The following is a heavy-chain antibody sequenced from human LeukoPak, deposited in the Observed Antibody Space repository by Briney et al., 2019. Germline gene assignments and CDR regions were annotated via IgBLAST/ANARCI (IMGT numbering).Heavy chain of an antibody. CDR3: ARGRSNYYGMDV. J-gene: IGHJ6*02. CDR2: IYYNGNT. D-gene: IGHD1-26*01. CDR1: GGSISSSSYY. Sequence: SETLSLTCTVSGGSISSSSYYWNWIRRPPGKGLEWIGYIYYNGNTNYSPSLKSRVTMSVDTSKNLFSLKVSSVTAADTAVYYCARGRSNYYGMDVWGQGTTVTVSS. V-gene: IGHV4-61*01.